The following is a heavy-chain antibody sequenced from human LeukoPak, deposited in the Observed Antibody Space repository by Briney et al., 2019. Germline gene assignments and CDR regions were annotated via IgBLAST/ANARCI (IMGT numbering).Heavy chain of an antibody. D-gene: IGHD3-10*01. J-gene: IGHJ3*02. CDR3: ARHFRGYYYDAIDI. Sequence: SETLSLTCTVSGGSISSSSYNWDWIRQPPGKGLEWIGSIYYSGSTYYNPSLRSRVTISEDTSKNEFSLKLTSVTAADTAVYYCARHFRGYYYDAIDIWGQGTMVTVSS. V-gene: IGHV4-39*01. CDR2: IYYSGST. CDR1: GGSISSSSYN.